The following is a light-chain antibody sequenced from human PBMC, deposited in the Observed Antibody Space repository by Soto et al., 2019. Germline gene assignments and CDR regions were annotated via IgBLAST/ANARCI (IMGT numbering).Light chain of an antibody. V-gene: IGKV1-39*01. CDR3: QQSFNTLT. CDR1: QSISTY. Sequence: DLQMTQSPSSLSASVGDRVTITCRASQSISTYVSWYQHRPGKAPKLLIYSASTLQSGVPPRFSGSRPRTDFTLTISRLQPEDVATYFCQQSFNTLTFGGGTKVEIE. J-gene: IGKJ4*01. CDR2: SAS.